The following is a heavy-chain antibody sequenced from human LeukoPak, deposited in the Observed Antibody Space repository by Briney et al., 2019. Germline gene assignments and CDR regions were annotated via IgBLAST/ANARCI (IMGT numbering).Heavy chain of an antibody. CDR2: IYYSGST. CDR1: GGSMSSSSYY. V-gene: IGHV4-39*07. D-gene: IGHD6-6*01. Sequence: PSETLSLTCSVSGGSMSSSSYYWGWIRQPPGKGLEWIASIYYSGSTYYNPSLKSRVTISLDTSKNQFSLKLTSVTAADTAVYYCARDTRDSSSSIPVDVWGKGTTVTVSS. J-gene: IGHJ6*04. CDR3: ARDTRDSSSSIPVDV.